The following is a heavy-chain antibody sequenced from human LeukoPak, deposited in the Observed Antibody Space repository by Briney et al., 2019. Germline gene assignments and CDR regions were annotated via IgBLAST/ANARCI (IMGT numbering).Heavy chain of an antibody. Sequence: GASVKVSCKVSGYTLTELSMHWVRQTPGKGLEWMGGFDPEDGETIYAQKFQGRVTMTEDTSTDTAYMELSSLRSKDTAVYYCATANDMITFGGVIVNVDWFDPWGQGTLVTVSS. CDR2: FDPEDGET. V-gene: IGHV1-24*01. D-gene: IGHD3-16*02. J-gene: IGHJ5*02. CDR1: GYTLTELS. CDR3: ATANDMITFGGVIVNVDWFDP.